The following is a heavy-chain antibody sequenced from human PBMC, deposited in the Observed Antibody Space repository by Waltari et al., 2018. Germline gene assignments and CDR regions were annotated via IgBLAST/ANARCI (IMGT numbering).Heavy chain of an antibody. CDR2: IIPIFGTA. CDR1: GGPFSSYA. CDR3: ARGWWDYYYYGMDV. D-gene: IGHD2-15*01. V-gene: IGHV1-69*08. Sequence: QVQLVQSGAEVKKPGSSVKVPCKASGGPFSSYAISWVRQDPGQGLEWMGRIIPIFGTANYAQKFQGRVTITADKSTSTAYMELSSLRSEDTAVYYCARGWWDYYYYGMDVWGQGTTVTVSS. J-gene: IGHJ6*02.